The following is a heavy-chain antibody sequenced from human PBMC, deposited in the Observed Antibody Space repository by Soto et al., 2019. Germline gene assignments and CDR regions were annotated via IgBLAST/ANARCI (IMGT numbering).Heavy chain of an antibody. V-gene: IGHV4-31*01. J-gene: IGHJ4*02. CDR3: ASFWGGSCTGDSGYGEVDY. D-gene: IGHD2-15*01. CDR2: IYYTGIT. CDR1: GASISSGGYY. Sequence: QVQLQESGPGLVKPSQTLSLTCSVSGASISSGGYYWTWIRQHPGEGLEWIGHIYYTGITYSKPSLESPLTISRDRFNNQFYLNLISVTAADTALYYCASFWGGSCTGDSGYGEVDYWGQGTQVTVSS.